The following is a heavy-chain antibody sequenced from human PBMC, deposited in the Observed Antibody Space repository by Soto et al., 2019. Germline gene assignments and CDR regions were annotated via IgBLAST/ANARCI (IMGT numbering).Heavy chain of an antibody. J-gene: IGHJ6*02. CDR1: GFTFSSYA. Sequence: PGGSLRLSCAASGFTFSSYAMSWVRQAPGKGLEWVSAISGSGGSTYYADSVKGRFTISRDNSKNTLYLQMNSLRAEDTAVYYCAKDDTIFGVVINGMDVWGQGTTVTVSS. CDR3: AKDDTIFGVVINGMDV. CDR2: ISGSGGST. D-gene: IGHD3-3*01. V-gene: IGHV3-23*01.